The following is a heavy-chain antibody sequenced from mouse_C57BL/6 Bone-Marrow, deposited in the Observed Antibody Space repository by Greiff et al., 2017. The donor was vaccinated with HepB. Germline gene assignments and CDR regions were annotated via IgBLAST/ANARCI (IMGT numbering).Heavy chain of an antibody. D-gene: IGHD1-1*01. Sequence: QVQLQQSGPGLVQPSQSLSITCTVSGFSLTSYGVHWVRQPPGKGLEWLGVIWSGGSTDYNAAFISRLSISKDNSKSQVFFKMNSLQADDTAIYYCAKSPFITMVVATRWYFDVWGTGTTVTVSS. CDR3: AKSPFITMVVATRWYFDV. CDR1: GFSLTSYG. V-gene: IGHV2-4*01. J-gene: IGHJ1*03. CDR2: IWSGGST.